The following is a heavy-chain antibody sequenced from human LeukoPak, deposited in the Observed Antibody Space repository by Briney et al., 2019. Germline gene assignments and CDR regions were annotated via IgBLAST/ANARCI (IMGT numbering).Heavy chain of an antibody. CDR1: GGSISSSSYY. Sequence: SETLSLTCTVSGGSISSSSYYWGWIRQPPGKGLEWIGSIYYSGSTYYNPSLKSRVTIPVDTSKNQFSLKLSSVTAADTAVYYCARGSSSGWYGGWFDPWGQGTLVTVSS. V-gene: IGHV4-39*01. J-gene: IGHJ5*02. D-gene: IGHD6-19*01. CDR2: IYYSGST. CDR3: ARGSSSGWYGGWFDP.